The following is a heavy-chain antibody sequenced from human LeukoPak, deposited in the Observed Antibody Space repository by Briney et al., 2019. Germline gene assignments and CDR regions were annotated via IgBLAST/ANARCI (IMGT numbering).Heavy chain of an antibody. CDR1: GFTFSDYY. J-gene: IGHJ6*02. CDR2: ISSSGSTI. CDR3: AKHSSSWGDYYYGMDV. D-gene: IGHD6-13*01. V-gene: IGHV3-11*04. Sequence: GGSLRLSCAASGFTFSDYYMSWIRQAPGKGLEWVSYISSSGSTIYYADSVKGRFTISRDNAKNSLYLQMNSLRAEDTAVYYCAKHSSSWGDYYYGMDVWGQGTTVTVSS.